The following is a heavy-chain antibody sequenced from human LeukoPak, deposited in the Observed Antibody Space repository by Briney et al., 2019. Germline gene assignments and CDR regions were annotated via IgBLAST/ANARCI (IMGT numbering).Heavy chain of an antibody. CDR1: GGSISSGSYY. J-gene: IGHJ2*01. CDR3: ARRAPSAGYFDL. CDR2: IYYSGST. Sequence: SQTLSLTCTVSGGSISSGSYYWAWIRQHPGKGLEWIGYIYYSGSTYYNPSLKSRATVSEDTSKNQFSLKLTSVTAADTAVYYCARRAPSAGYFDLWGRGTLVSVSS. V-gene: IGHV4-31*03.